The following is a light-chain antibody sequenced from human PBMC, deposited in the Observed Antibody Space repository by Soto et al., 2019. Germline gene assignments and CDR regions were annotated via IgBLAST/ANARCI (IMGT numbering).Light chain of an antibody. CDR1: QSISIW. Sequence: DIHMTQSPSTLSASVGDRVTITCRASQSISIWLAWYQQKPGKAPNLLIYKTSSLESGVPSRFSGRGSGTEFTLTISSLQPDDFATYYCQHYNDSSWTFGQGTKVEIK. J-gene: IGKJ1*01. CDR2: KTS. V-gene: IGKV1-5*03. CDR3: QHYNDSSWT.